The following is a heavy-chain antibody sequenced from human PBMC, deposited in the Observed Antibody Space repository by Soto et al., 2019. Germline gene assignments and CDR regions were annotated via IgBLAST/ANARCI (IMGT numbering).Heavy chain of an antibody. V-gene: IGHV4-59*01. CDR1: GGSISSYY. J-gene: IGHJ4*02. D-gene: IGHD2-21*02. CDR3: ARNRRAVVTAIDY. Sequence: SETLSLTCTVSGGSISSYYWSWIRQPPGKGLEWIGYIYYSGSTNHNPSLKSRGSISIDTSKNQFSLKLSSVTAADTAVYYCARNRRAVVTAIDYWGQGTLVTVSS. CDR2: IYYSGST.